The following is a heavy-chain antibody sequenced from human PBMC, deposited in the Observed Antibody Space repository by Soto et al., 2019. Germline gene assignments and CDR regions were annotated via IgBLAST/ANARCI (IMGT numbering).Heavy chain of an antibody. CDR3: ATWRTYSGSYCFDY. J-gene: IGHJ4*02. CDR2: IIPMYDSA. Sequence: QVQLVQSGAEVKKPGSSVKVSCEASGGTFKTNTINWVRQAPGQGLEWIGQIIPMYDSANYAQSFQDRVTISADKSTNTAYMELSSLRSEDTALYYCATWRTYSGSYCFDYWGQGTLVSVSS. V-gene: IGHV1-69*06. D-gene: IGHD1-26*01. CDR1: GGTFKTNT.